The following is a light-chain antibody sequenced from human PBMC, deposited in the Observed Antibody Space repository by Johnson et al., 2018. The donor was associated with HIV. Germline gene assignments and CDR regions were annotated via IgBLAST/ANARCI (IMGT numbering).Light chain of an antibody. CDR1: SSNIGRNY. CDR3: GTWDDRLCTGGV. Sequence: QSVLTQPPSVSAAPGQKVTISCSGSSSNIGRNYVSWYQQLPGTAPKLLIFDNNTRPSGIPDRFSASKSRTSATLAITGLQTGDEADYYCGTWDDRLCTGGVFGAGTKVIVL. CDR2: DNN. J-gene: IGLJ1*01. V-gene: IGLV1-51*01.